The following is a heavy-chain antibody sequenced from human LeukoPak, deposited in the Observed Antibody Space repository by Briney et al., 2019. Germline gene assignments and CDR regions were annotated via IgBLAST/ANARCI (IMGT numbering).Heavy chain of an antibody. J-gene: IGHJ4*02. CDR3: ARTPDSSGYFDY. CDR2: IYYSGST. V-gene: IGHV4-59*01. D-gene: IGHD6-19*01. Sequence: PSETLSLTCTVSGGSISSYYWSWIRQPPGKGLEWIGYIYYSGSTNYNPSLKSRVTIPVDTSKNQFSLKLSSVTAADTAVYYCARTPDSSGYFDYWGQGTLVTVSS. CDR1: GGSISSYY.